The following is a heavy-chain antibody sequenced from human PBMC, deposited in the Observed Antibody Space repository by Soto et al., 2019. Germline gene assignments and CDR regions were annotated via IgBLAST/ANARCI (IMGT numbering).Heavy chain of an antibody. V-gene: IGHV5-51*01. CDR1: GYSFPTYW. Sequence: GESLKISCRTSGYSFPTYWIAWVRQRPGKGLEWMGAVYPGDSDTKYSPSFQGHVTISADRSIGTAFLQWSSLNASDTAMYYCARVLNWNYIMTWLDTWGQGTLVTVPQ. CDR3: ARVLNWNYIMTWLDT. J-gene: IGHJ5*02. CDR2: VYPGDSDT. D-gene: IGHD3-16*01.